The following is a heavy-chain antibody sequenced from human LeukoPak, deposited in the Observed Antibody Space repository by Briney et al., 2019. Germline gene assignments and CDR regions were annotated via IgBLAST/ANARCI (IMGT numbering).Heavy chain of an antibody. CDR2: INPNSGGT. CDR1: GYTFTDYY. J-gene: IGHJ3*02. Sequence: ASVKVSCKASGYTFTDYYMHWVRQAPGQGLEWMGWINPNSGGTNYAQKFQGRVTMTRDTSISTAYMELSRLRSDDTAVYYCARPVTTDHDAFDIWGQGTMVTVSS. CDR3: ARPVTTDHDAFDI. V-gene: IGHV1-2*02. D-gene: IGHD4-17*01.